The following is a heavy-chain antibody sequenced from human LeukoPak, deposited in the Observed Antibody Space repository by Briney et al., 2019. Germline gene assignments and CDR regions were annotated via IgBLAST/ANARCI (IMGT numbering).Heavy chain of an antibody. CDR1: GFTFDDYG. CDR2: ISSSSSTI. J-gene: IGHJ6*04. Sequence: GGSLRLSCAASGFTFDDYGMSWVRQAPGKGLEWVSYISSSSSTIYYADSVKGRFTISRDNAKNSLYLQMNSLRAEDTAVYYCARDWGMDVWGKGTTVTVSS. CDR3: ARDWGMDV. V-gene: IGHV3-48*01. D-gene: IGHD7-27*01.